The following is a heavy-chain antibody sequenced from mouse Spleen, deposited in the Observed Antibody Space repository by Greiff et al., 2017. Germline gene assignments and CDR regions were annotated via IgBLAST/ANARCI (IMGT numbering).Heavy chain of an antibody. D-gene: IGHD1-1*01. CDR2: IYPRSGNT. CDR1: GYTFTSYG. Sequence: QVQLKESGAELARPGASVKLSCKASGYTFTSYGISWVKQRTGQGLEWIGEIYPRSGNTYYNEKFKGKATLTADTSSSTAYMQLSSLTSEDSAIYYCAPYYGSSYDAMDYWGQGTSVTVSS. V-gene: IGHV1-81*01. J-gene: IGHJ4*01. CDR3: APYYGSSYDAMDY.